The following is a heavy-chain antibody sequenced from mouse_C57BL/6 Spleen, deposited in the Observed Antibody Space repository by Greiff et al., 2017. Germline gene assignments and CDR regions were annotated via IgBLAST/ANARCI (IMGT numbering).Heavy chain of an antibody. CDR1: GYTFTSYW. CDR2: IDPSDSYT. J-gene: IGHJ2*01. V-gene: IGHV1-50*01. CDR3: ARVRNFDY. Sequence: HAPLPHPGAELVKPGASVKLSCKASGYTFTSYWMQWVKQRPGQGLEWIGEIDPSDSYTNYNQKFKGKATLTVDTSSSTAYMQLSSLTSEDSAVYYCARVRNFDYWGQGTTLTVSS.